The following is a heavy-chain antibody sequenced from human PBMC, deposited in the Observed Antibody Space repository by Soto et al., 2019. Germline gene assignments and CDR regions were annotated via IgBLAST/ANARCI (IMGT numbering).Heavy chain of an antibody. D-gene: IGHD3-10*01. V-gene: IGHV3-21*01. CDR3: TRDLWFGESSPY. J-gene: IGHJ4*02. CDR1: GFTFSSYT. CDR2: ISSSSSYI. Sequence: GGSLRVSCAAAGFTFSSYTMNWVRQAPGKGLEWVSSISSSSSYIYYADSVKGRFTISRDNAKNSLSLQMNSLRAEDTGVYYCTRDLWFGESSPYWGQGTFVTVSS.